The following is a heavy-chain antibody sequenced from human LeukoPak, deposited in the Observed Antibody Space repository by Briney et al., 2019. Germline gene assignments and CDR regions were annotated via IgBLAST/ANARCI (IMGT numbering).Heavy chain of an antibody. CDR1: GFTFTTFG. CDR2: IWYDGSNK. V-gene: IGHV3-33*06. Sequence: GGSLRLSCTASGFTFTTFGMHWLRQAPGKGLEWVAVIWYDGSNKYYADSVKGRFTISRDNSKNTLYLQMNSLRAEDTAVYYCAKDRGIAVAGIYDYWGQGTLVTVSS. D-gene: IGHD6-19*01. J-gene: IGHJ4*02. CDR3: AKDRGIAVAGIYDY.